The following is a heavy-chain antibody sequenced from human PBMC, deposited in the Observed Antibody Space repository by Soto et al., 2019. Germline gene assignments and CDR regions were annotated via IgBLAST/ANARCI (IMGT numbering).Heavy chain of an antibody. D-gene: IGHD4-17*01. CDR2: ILPFFGTA. J-gene: IGHJ3*01. V-gene: IGHV1-69*13. CDR1: GGTFRTES. Sequence: QVHLVQSGAEVKKPGSSVKVSCKYSGGTFRTESINWVRQAPGQGLEWMGGILPFFGTADYAPRFQGRATITEDGATTTAYMELSSLTSQDTAVYFCARGHEYGGNSDAFAVWGQGTMVTVSS. CDR3: ARGHEYGGNSDAFAV.